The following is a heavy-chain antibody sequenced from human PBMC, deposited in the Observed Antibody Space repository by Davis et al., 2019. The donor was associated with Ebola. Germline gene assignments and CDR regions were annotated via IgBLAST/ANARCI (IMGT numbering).Heavy chain of an antibody. D-gene: IGHD1-26*01. CDR3: ASYAGTGAALYGMDV. CDR2: ISAYNGNT. CDR1: GYTFTSYG. J-gene: IGHJ6*02. Sequence: ASVKVSCKASGYTFTSYGISWVRQAPGQGLEWMGWISAYNGNTNYARKLQGRVTMATDTSTSTAYMELRSLRSDDTAVYYCASYAGTGAALYGMDVWGQGTTVTVSS. V-gene: IGHV1-18*01.